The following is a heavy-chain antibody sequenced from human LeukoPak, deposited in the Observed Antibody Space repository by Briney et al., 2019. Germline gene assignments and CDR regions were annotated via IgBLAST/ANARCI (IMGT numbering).Heavy chain of an antibody. V-gene: IGHV4-39*07. CDR2: IYYSGST. J-gene: IGHJ3*02. CDR1: GGSISSSSYY. Sequence: SETLSLTCTVSGGSISSSSYYRGWIRQPPGKGLEWIGSIYYSGSTYYNPSLKSRVTISVDTSKNQFSLKLSSVTAADTAVYYCARGSMTRTFDIWGQGTMVTVSS. D-gene: IGHD2/OR15-2a*01. CDR3: ARGSMTRTFDI.